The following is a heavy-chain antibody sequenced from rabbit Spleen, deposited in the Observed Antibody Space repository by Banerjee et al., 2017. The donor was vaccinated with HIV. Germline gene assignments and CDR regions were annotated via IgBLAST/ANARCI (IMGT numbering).Heavy chain of an antibody. CDR2: INIVTGKD. Sequence: QSLEESGGDLVKPGASLTLTCTGSGFSFSSSYYMCWVRQAPGKGLEWIACINIVTGKDVYATWAKGRFIMSRTSSTTVTLQMTSLTAADTATYFCARDTGSSFSSYGMDLWGQGTLVTVS. CDR1: GFSFSSSYY. J-gene: IGHJ6*01. V-gene: IGHV1S40*01. D-gene: IGHD8-1*01. CDR3: ARDTGSSFSSYGMDL.